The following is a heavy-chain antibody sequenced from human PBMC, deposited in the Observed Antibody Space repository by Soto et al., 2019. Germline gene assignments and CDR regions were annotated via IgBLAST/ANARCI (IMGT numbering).Heavy chain of an antibody. CDR1: GGSFSGYY. CDR3: ARGRILYSSGWYGTSRDYYYSGMDV. J-gene: IGHJ6*02. Sequence: PSETLSLTCAVYGGSFSGYYWSWIRQPPGKGLEWIGEINHSGSTNYNPSLKSRVTISVDTSKNQFSLKLSSVTAADTAVYYCARGRILYSSGWYGTSRDYYYSGMDVWGQGNTVTVSS. D-gene: IGHD6-19*01. CDR2: INHSGST. V-gene: IGHV4-34*01.